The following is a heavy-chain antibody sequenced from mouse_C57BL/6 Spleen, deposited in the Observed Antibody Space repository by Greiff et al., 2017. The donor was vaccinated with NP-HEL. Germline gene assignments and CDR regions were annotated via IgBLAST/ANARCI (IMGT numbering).Heavy chain of an antibody. CDR2: IDPETGGT. D-gene: IGHD1-1*01. J-gene: IGHJ2*01. CDR1: GYTFTDYE. CDR3: TRSFSRVYYGSHYGGYFDY. Sequence: VQLQQSGAELVRPGASVTLSCKASGYTFTDYEMHWVKQTPVHGLEWIGAIDPETGGTAYNQKFKGKAILTADKSSSTVYMELRSLTSEDSAVYYCTRSFSRVYYGSHYGGYFDYWGQGTTLTVSS. V-gene: IGHV1-15*01.